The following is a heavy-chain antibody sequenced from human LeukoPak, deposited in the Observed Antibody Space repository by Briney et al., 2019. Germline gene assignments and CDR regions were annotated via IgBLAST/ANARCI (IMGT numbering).Heavy chain of an antibody. J-gene: IGHJ4*02. D-gene: IGHD4-23*01. CDR1: GFTFSTYG. CDR2: IWYDGSNE. Sequence: GGSLRLSCAASGFTFSTYGMHWVRQGPGKGLEWVAVIWYDGSNEYYVDSVKGRFTISRDNSKNTLYLQMNSLRAEDTAVYYCVRYGGNSVRAFDYWGQGTLVTVSS. CDR3: VRYGGNSVRAFDY. V-gene: IGHV3-33*01.